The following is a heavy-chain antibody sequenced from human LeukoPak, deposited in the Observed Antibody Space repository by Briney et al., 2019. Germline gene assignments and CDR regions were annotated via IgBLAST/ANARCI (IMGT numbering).Heavy chain of an antibody. J-gene: IGHJ4*02. Sequence: ASVKVSCKASGGTFSSYAISWVRQAPGQGLEWMGGIIPIFGTANYAQKFQGRVTMTRDMSTSTVYMELSSLRSEDAAAYYCAGIRFDLAYWGQGTLVTVSS. CDR2: IIPIFGTA. CDR3: AGIRFDLAY. D-gene: IGHD3-9*01. CDR1: GGTFSSYA. V-gene: IGHV1-69*05.